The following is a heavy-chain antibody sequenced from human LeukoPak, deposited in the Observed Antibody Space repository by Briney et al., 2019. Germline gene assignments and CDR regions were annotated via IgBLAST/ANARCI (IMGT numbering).Heavy chain of an antibody. D-gene: IGHD3-10*01. Sequence: GGSLRLSCAASGFTFSSYGMSWVRQAPGKGLEWVSAISGSGGSTYYADSVKGRFTISRDNSKNTLYLQMNSLRAEDTAVYYCAKDPRRGYGSGSYYNVIDYWGQGTLVTVSS. CDR1: GFTFSSYG. CDR2: ISGSGGST. CDR3: AKDPRRGYGSGSYYNVIDY. J-gene: IGHJ4*02. V-gene: IGHV3-23*01.